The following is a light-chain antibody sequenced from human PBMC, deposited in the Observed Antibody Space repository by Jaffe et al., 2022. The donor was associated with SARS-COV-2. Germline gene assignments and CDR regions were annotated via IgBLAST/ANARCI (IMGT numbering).Light chain of an antibody. CDR3: QQYGRSLT. Sequence: ETVLTQSPGTLSLSPGERATLSCRASQSVSSSYLAWYQQKPGQAPRLLIYGASSRATGIPDRFSGSGSGTDFTLTISRLEPEDFAVYYCQQYGRSLTFGGGTKMKI. J-gene: IGKJ4*01. V-gene: IGKV3-20*01. CDR2: GAS. CDR1: QSVSSSY.